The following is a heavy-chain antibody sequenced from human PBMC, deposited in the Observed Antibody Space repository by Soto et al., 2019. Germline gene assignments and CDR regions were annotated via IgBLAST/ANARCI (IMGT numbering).Heavy chain of an antibody. V-gene: IGHV4-59*08. CDR3: ARQKGYCSGGSCYETHFDY. Sequence: SETLSLTCTVSGGSISSYYWSWIRQPPGKGLEWIGYIYYSGSTNYNPSLKSRVTISVDTSKNQFSLKLSSVTAADTAVYYCARQKGYCSGGSCYETHFDYWGQGTLVTVSS. J-gene: IGHJ4*02. CDR2: IYYSGST. D-gene: IGHD2-15*01. CDR1: GGSISSYY.